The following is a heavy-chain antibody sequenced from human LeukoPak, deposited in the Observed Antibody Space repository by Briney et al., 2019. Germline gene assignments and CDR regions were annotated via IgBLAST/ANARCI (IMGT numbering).Heavy chain of an antibody. V-gene: IGHV4-61*02. CDR2: IYTSGST. CDR1: GGSISSGSYY. J-gene: IGHJ2*01. Sequence: SQTLSLTCTVSGGSISSGSYYWSWIRQPAGKGLEWIGRIYTSGSTNYNPSLKSRVTISVDTSKNQFSLKLSSVTAADTAVYYCARGAPDFDLWGRGTLSLSPQ. D-gene: IGHD3-16*01. CDR3: ARGAPDFDL.